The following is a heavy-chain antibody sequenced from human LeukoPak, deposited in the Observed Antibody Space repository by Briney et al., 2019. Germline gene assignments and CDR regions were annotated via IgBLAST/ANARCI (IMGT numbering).Heavy chain of an antibody. CDR2: MYHTGRT. V-gene: IGHV4-38-2*02. CDR3: ARGPLYDILTGHHPNYFDY. Sequence: PSETLSLTCTVSGYSISSGYYWGWVRQPPGEGLEWIGSMYHTGRTYYNPSLKSRVTISLDTSKNLVSLRLTSVTAADTAVYYCARGPLYDILTGHHPNYFDYWGQGTLVTASS. D-gene: IGHD3-9*01. J-gene: IGHJ4*02. CDR1: GYSISSGYY.